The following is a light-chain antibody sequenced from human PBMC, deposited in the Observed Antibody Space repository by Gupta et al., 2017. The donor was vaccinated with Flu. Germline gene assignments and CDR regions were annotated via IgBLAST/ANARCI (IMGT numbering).Light chain of an antibody. J-gene: IGLJ2*01. CDR2: VVS. CDR3: TSDTSASTLL. V-gene: IGLV2-14*01. CDR1: SSDVGADNY. Sequence: SCTGTSSDVGADNYVSWYQQYPTKAPNLMIYVVSDRPSGVSNRFSGSKSGNTASLTISGHQDDDEADYCCTSDTSASTLLFGGGTKLTV.